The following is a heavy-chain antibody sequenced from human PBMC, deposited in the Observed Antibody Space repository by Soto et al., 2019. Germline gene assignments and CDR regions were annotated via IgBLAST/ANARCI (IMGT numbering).Heavy chain of an antibody. CDR3: ARDETIYGDYPYYFDY. V-gene: IGHV3-48*01. D-gene: IGHD4-17*01. CDR2: ISSSSSTI. Sequence: GGSLRPSCAASGFTFSSYSMNWVRQAPGKGLEWVSYISSSSSTIYYADSVKGRFTISRDNAKNSLYLQMNSLRAEDTAVYYCARDETIYGDYPYYFDYWGQGTLVTVSS. CDR1: GFTFSSYS. J-gene: IGHJ4*02.